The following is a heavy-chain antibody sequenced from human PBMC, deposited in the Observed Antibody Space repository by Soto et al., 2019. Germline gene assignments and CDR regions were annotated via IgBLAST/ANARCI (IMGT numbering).Heavy chain of an antibody. Sequence: PGGSLRLSCAASGFTFSSYTMNWVRQAPGKGLEWVSYISTSSSIISYADSVKGRFTISTDNAKNSLFLQMNSLRDEDTAVYYCARDLHWGFDSWGRGTLVTVSS. CDR1: GFTFSSYT. CDR3: ARDLHWGFDS. V-gene: IGHV3-48*02. J-gene: IGHJ4*02. CDR2: ISTSSSII. D-gene: IGHD7-27*01.